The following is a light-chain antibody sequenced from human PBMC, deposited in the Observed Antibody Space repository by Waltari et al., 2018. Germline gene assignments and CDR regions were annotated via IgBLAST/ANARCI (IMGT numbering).Light chain of an antibody. CDR2: DAS. J-gene: IGKJ4*01. CDR1: QSVRYY. Sequence: EIVLTQSPATLSLSPGERATLSGRASQSVRYYVAWYQQRPGQAPRLLIYDASSRATGIPARFSGSGSETDFTLTISSLEPEDFAVYYCQQRRTWPLTFGGGTKVEI. CDR3: QQRRTWPLT. V-gene: IGKV3-11*01.